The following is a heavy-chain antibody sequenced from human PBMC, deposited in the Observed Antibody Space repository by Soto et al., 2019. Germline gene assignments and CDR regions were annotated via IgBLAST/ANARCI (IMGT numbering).Heavy chain of an antibody. J-gene: IGHJ3*02. D-gene: IGHD4-17*01. V-gene: IGHV4-30-4*01. CDR3: ARVMIYGDNGLGAFDI. CDR1: GGSISSGDYY. CDR2: IYYSGST. Sequence: QVQLQESGPGLVKPSQTLSLTCTVSGGSISSGDYYWSWIRQPPGKGLEGIGYIYYSGSTYYNPSLKSRVTISVDTSKNQFSLKLSSVTAADTAVYYCARVMIYGDNGLGAFDIWGQGTMVTVSS.